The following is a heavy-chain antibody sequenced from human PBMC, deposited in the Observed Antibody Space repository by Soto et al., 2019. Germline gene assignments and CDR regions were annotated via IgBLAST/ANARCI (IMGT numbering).Heavy chain of an antibody. CDR1: GFRFSGFG. CDR2: ISFDASEK. V-gene: IGHV3-30*04. J-gene: IGHJ1*01. CDR3: ARDLGGDAHLGDKSNY. D-gene: IGHD3-16*01. Sequence: QVQLVESGGGVVQPGASLTLSCAASGFRFSGFGMHWVRQAPGKGLEWVAVISFDASEKFYVDSVKGRFSMSRDASHSNFFLQINRLRPEDTGDYCGARDLGGDAHLGDKSNYWGQGTLVNVS.